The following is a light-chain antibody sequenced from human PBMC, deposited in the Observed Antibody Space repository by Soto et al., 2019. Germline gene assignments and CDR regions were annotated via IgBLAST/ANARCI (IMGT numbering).Light chain of an antibody. J-gene: IGKJ1*01. CDR1: QSVSSSY. V-gene: IGKV3-20*01. CDR3: QQYGSSRT. Sequence: EIVLTQSPGTLSLSPGERATLSCRASQSVSSSYLAWYQQKPGQAPRLLIYGASSRATGIPDRFSASGSETDFTLTISRLEPEDFAVYYCQQYGSSRTFGQGTKVEIK. CDR2: GAS.